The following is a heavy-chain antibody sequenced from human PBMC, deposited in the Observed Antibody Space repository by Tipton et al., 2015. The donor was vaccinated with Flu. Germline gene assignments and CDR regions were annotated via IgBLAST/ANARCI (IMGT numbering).Heavy chain of an antibody. CDR2: ISSSGNTI. Sequence: SLRLSCAASGFTFSNYEMNWVRQAPGKGLKWLSYISSSGNTISYADSVRGRFTISRDNTKKSLYLQLSSLRAEDTAIYYCATLTGDDYWGQGLMVTVSS. CDR3: ATLTGDDY. CDR1: GFTFSNYE. D-gene: IGHD7-27*01. J-gene: IGHJ4*02. V-gene: IGHV3-48*03.